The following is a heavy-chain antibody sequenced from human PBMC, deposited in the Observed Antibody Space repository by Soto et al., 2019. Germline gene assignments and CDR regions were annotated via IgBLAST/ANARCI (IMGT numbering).Heavy chain of an antibody. CDR1: GYSISSGYY. Sequence: SETLSLTCAVSGYSISSGYYWGWIRQPPGKGLEWIASIHYLGSTYQNPSLKRRVNISVDTSKNQFSLKFSSVTAADTAVYYCARVLGGSFYYFDSWGHGTLVTVS. D-gene: IGHD1-26*01. CDR3: ARVLGGSFYYFDS. CDR2: IHYLGST. V-gene: IGHV4-38-2*01. J-gene: IGHJ4*01.